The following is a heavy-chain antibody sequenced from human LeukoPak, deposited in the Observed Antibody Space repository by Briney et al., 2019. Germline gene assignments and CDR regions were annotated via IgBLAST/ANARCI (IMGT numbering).Heavy chain of an antibody. CDR1: GGSISSNSCN. D-gene: IGHD4-11*01. CDR2: IYYSGST. J-gene: IGHJ4*02. Sequence: SETLSLTCTVSGGSISSNSCNWGGIRQPPGKGLEWIGSIYYSGSTYYNPSLKSRVTISVDTSKNQFSLKLSSVTAADTAVYYCARHPDDYITWRDDWGQGSLVTVSS. CDR3: ARHPDDYITWRDD. V-gene: IGHV4-39*01.